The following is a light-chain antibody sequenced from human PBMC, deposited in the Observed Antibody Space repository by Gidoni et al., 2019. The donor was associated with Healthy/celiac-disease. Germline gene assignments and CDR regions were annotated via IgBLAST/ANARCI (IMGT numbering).Light chain of an antibody. Sequence: SELTQDPAVSVALGQTVRITCQGDSLRSYYASWYQQKPGQAPVLVIYGKNNRPSGIPDRFSGSSSGNTASLTITGAQAEDEADYYCNSRDSSGNHYVFGTGTKVTVL. CDR3: NSRDSSGNHYV. V-gene: IGLV3-19*01. CDR2: GKN. J-gene: IGLJ1*01. CDR1: SLRSYY.